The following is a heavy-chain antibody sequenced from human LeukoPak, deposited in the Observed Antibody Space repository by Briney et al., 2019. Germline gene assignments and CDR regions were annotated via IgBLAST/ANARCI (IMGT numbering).Heavy chain of an antibody. V-gene: IGHV1-24*01. CDR3: ARDNSAGTPTYWWFDP. CDR2: FDPKDGRT. CDR1: GYILTELS. D-gene: IGHD1/OR15-1a*01. J-gene: IGHJ5*02. Sequence: ASVKVSCKVSGYILTELSMHWVRQAPGQGLDWMGAFDPKDGRTFYAQKFQGRVTMTEDTSTDTAYMELSSLTSEDTAVYYCARDNSAGTPTYWWFDPWGQGTLVTVSS.